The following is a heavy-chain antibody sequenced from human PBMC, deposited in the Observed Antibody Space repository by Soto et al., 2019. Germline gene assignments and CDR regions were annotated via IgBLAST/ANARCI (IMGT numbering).Heavy chain of an antibody. CDR3: ARGYSGSARAY. V-gene: IGHV3-74*01. Sequence: PGGSLRLSCAASGFTFSNYWMYWVRQAPGKGLVWVSRITGDGSSTAYADSVKGRFTISRDNAKNTLYLQMNSLTVEDTAVYYCARGYSGSARAYWGQGTLVTVSS. CDR1: GFTFSNYW. CDR2: ITGDGSST. D-gene: IGHD3-10*01. J-gene: IGHJ4*02.